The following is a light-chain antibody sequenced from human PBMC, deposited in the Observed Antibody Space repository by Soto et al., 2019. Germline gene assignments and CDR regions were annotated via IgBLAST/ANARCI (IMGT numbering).Light chain of an antibody. J-gene: IGKJ5*01. CDR1: QSVSSSN. Sequence: EIVLTKFPGTLSVSPWDGATLSCRGSQSVSSSNLAWYQQKPGQAPRLLIYAASTTATGIPARFSGSGSGTEFTLTISSLQSEDFAVYYCQQYDNWPPITCGQGTRLEIK. V-gene: IGKV3-15*01. CDR3: QQYDNWPPIT. CDR2: AAS.